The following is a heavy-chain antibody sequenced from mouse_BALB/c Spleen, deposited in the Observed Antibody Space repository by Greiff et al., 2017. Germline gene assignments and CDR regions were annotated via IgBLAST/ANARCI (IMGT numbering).Heavy chain of an antibody. V-gene: IGHV3-2*02. CDR1: GYSITSDYA. Sequence: EVKLMESGPGLVKPSQSLSLTCTVTGYSITSDYAWNWIRQFPGNKLEWMGYISYSGSTSYNPSLKSRISITRDTSKNQFFLQLNSVTTEDTATYYCAREAPYAMDYWGQGTSVTVSS. CDR3: AREAPYAMDY. CDR2: ISYSGST. J-gene: IGHJ4*01.